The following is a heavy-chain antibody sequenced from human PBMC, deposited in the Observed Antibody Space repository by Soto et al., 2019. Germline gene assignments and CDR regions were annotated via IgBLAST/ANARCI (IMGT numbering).Heavy chain of an antibody. J-gene: IGHJ4*02. CDR2: IYYSGST. D-gene: IGHD6-13*01. Sequence: PSETLSLTCTVSGGSISSGDYYWSWIRQPPGKGLEWIGYIYYSGSTYYNPSLKSRVTISVDTSKNQFSLKLSSVTAADTAVYYCARGSSSTREPFFDYWGQGTLVTVSS. CDR3: ARGSSSTREPFFDY. CDR1: GGSISSGDYY. V-gene: IGHV4-30-4*01.